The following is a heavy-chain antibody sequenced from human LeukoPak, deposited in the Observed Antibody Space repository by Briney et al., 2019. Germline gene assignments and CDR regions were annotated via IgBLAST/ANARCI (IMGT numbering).Heavy chain of an antibody. D-gene: IGHD3-10*01. V-gene: IGHV3-23*01. J-gene: IGHJ4*01. CDR3: AHQSRGFDY. CDR1: GFTFSTYA. CDR2: ISESGGSA. Sequence: GGSLSLSCAASGFTFSTYAMSWVRQAPGKGLEWVSGISESGGSADYADSVKRRFTISRDNSKNTLYLQMNSLRAEDTAVYYCAHQSRGFDYWGQGTLVTVSS.